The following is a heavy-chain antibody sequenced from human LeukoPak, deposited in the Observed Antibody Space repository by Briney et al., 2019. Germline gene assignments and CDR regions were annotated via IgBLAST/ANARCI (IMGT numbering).Heavy chain of an antibody. CDR3: ARGSTYGSGSYRASYYYYYYMDV. CDR1: GGSISSHY. V-gene: IGHV4-59*11. D-gene: IGHD3-10*01. J-gene: IGHJ6*03. CDR2: IYYSGRT. Sequence: SETLSLTCAVSGGSISSHYWSWIRQPPGKGLEWIGYIYYSGRTNYNPSFKSRVTISVDTSKNQFSLKLSSVTAAASAVYYSARGSTYGSGSYRASYYYYYYMDVWGKRTTVTVSS.